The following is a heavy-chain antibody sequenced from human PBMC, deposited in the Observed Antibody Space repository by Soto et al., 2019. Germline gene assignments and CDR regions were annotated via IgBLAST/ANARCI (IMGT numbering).Heavy chain of an antibody. D-gene: IGHD1-26*01. CDR3: ARGRQNSGSFKRQLYYFDY. CDR2: IWYDGSNK. V-gene: IGHV3-33*01. J-gene: IGHJ4*02. Sequence: GGSLRLSCAASGFTFSSYGMHWVRQAPGKGLEWVAVIWYDGSNKYYADSVKGRFTISRDNSKNTLYLQMNSLRAEDTAVYYCARGRQNSGSFKRQLYYFDYWGQGTLVTVSS. CDR1: GFTFSSYG.